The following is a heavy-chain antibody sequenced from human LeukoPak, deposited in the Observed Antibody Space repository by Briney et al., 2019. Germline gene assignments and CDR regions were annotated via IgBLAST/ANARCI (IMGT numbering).Heavy chain of an antibody. Sequence: SQTLSLTCTVSGGPISSGDYYWSWIRQPPGKGLEWIGRIYTSGSTNYNPSLKSRVTISVDTSKNQFSLKLSSVTAADTAVYYCARAAVALAPKNNWFDPWGQGTLVTVSS. CDR2: IYTSGST. J-gene: IGHJ5*02. CDR1: GGPISSGDYY. D-gene: IGHD6-19*01. V-gene: IGHV4-61*02. CDR3: ARAAVALAPKNNWFDP.